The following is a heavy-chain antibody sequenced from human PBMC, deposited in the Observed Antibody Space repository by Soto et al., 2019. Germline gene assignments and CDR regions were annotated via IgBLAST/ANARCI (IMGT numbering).Heavy chain of an antibody. Sequence: QVQLQQWGAGLLKPSETLSLTCAVYGGSFSDFYWTWIRQPPGKGLEWIGEINHSGSTNYNPSLKSRVATSVDTSKNQFSLHLTSVTAADTAVYYCGPRGAVADPRGYWGQGTLVTVSS. J-gene: IGHJ4*02. CDR1: GGSFSDFY. V-gene: IGHV4-34*01. D-gene: IGHD6-19*01. CDR3: GPRGAVADPRGY. CDR2: INHSGST.